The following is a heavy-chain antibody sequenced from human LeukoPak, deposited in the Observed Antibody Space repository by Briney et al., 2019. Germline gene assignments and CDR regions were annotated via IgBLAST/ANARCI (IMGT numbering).Heavy chain of an antibody. J-gene: IGHJ5*02. CDR1: GFTFSGYS. CDR2: ITSTGSTK. CDR3: ARGMVRCNDVWWFYP. V-gene: IGHV3-48*01. D-gene: IGHD4-17*01. Sequence: AGSLRLSCAASGFTFSGYSMHWVRQAPGKGLEWVSDITSTGSTKYYADSVKGRFTISRDNAKNSLYLQMNSLRADDTAVYYCARGMVRCNDVWWFYPWRRGTVVTVS.